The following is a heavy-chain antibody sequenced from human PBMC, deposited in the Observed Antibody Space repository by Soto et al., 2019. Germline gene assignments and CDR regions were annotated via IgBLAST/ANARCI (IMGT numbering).Heavy chain of an antibody. D-gene: IGHD3-10*01. J-gene: IGHJ6*03. CDR2: INYSGST. V-gene: IGHV4-30-4*01. Sequence: SETLSLTCTVSGGSISSGDYYWSWIRQPPGKGLEWIGDINYSGSTNYNPSLKSRVTISVDTSKNQFSLKLSSVTAADTAVYYCARAGYYGSGSYRYYYYYYMDVWGKGTTVTVSS. CDR3: ARAGYYGSGSYRYYYYYYMDV. CDR1: GGSISSGDYY.